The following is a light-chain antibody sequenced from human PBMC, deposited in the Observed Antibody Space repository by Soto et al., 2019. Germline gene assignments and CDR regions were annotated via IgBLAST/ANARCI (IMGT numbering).Light chain of an antibody. CDR2: GAS. CDR3: QQYNNWRT. J-gene: IGKJ1*01. V-gene: IGKV3-15*01. CDR1: QSVSSN. Sequence: EIVMTQSPATLSVSPGDRATLSCRASQSVSSNLAWYQQKPGQAPRLLIYGASTRATGIPARFSGSGSGTEFTHTISSLQSEDFAVYYCQQYNNWRTFGQGTKVDIK.